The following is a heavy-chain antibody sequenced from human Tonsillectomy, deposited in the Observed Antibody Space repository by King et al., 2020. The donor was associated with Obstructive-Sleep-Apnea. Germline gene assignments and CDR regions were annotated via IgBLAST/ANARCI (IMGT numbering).Heavy chain of an antibody. Sequence: VQLQQWGAGRLKPSETLSLTCAVYGGSFSGFYWSWIRQPPGKGLEWIGEITHSGSTNANPSLKSRVIITVNTSKNQFSLNLTSVTAAETAVYYCARGPPTGSDYWGQGTLVTVSS. V-gene: IGHV4-34*01. D-gene: IGHD1-26*01. CDR2: ITHSGST. CDR3: ARGPPTGSDY. J-gene: IGHJ4*02. CDR1: GGSFSGFY.